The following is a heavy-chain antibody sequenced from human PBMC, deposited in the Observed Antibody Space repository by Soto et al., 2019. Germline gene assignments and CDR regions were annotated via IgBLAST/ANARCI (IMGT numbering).Heavy chain of an antibody. V-gene: IGHV3-33*01. CDR2: IWYDGSNK. CDR3: ARVAYYYDSSGYLDI. D-gene: IGHD3-22*01. Sequence: QVQLVESGGGVVQPGRSLRLSCAASGFTFSSYGMHWVRQAPGKGLEWVAVIWYDGSNKYYADSVKGRFTISRDNSKNTLYLQMTSLRAEDTAVYYCARVAYYYDSSGYLDIWGQGTMVTVSS. J-gene: IGHJ3*02. CDR1: GFTFSSYG.